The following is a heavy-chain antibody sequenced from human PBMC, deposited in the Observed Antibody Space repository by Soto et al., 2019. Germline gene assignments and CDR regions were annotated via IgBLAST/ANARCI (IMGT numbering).Heavy chain of an antibody. CDR3: AKEVIVGATTGAFDI. J-gene: IGHJ3*02. Sequence: GESLKISCAASGFTFSSYGMHWVRQAPGKGLEWVAVISYDGSNKYYADSVKGRFTISRDNSKNTLYLQMNSLRAEDTAVYYCAKEVIVGATTGAFDIWGQGTMVTVSS. D-gene: IGHD1-26*01. CDR2: ISYDGSNK. CDR1: GFTFSSYG. V-gene: IGHV3-30*18.